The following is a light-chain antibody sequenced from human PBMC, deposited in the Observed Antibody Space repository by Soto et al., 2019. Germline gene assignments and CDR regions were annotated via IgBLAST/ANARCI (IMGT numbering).Light chain of an antibody. V-gene: IGKV3-20*01. CDR3: QQYNNWPPLT. CDR1: QSVSSNY. J-gene: IGKJ4*01. CDR2: GAS. Sequence: ESVLTQSPGTLSLSPGERATLSCRASQSVSSNYLAWYQQKPGQAPRLLIYGASTRATGIPDRFSGSGSGTDFTLTISRLEPDDSAAYYCQQYNNWPPLTFGGGTKVDIK.